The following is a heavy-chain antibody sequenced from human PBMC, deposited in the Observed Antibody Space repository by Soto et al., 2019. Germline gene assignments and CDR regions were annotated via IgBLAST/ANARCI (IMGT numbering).Heavy chain of an antibody. CDR1: GYTFTGYY. Sequence: QVQLVQSGAEVKKPGASVKVSCKASGYTFTGYYMHWVRQAPGQGLEWMGWINPNSGGTNYAQKFQGRVTMTRDTSISKAYMELSRLRSDDTAVYYCARDFWSGYYEAHHYGMDVWGQGTTVTVSS. D-gene: IGHD3-3*01. CDR3: ARDFWSGYYEAHHYGMDV. J-gene: IGHJ6*02. CDR2: INPNSGGT. V-gene: IGHV1-2*02.